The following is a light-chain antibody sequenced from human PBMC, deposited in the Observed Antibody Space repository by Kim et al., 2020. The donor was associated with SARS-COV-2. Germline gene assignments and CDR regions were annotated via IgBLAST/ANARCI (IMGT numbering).Light chain of an antibody. Sequence: SSELTQDPAVSVALGQTVRLTCQGDSLRTNYASWYQQRPGQAPVPVIFGGDNRPSGIPDRFSGSTSGNTASLTITGAQADDEADYYCNSRDRSDCGVGGG. CDR1: SLRTNY. V-gene: IGLV3-19*01. CDR2: GGD. J-gene: IGLJ2*01. CDR3: NSRDRSDCG.